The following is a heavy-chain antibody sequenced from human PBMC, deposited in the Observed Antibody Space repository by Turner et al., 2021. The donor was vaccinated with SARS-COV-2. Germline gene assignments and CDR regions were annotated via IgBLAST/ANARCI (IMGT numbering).Heavy chain of an antibody. J-gene: IGHJ6*02. CDR3: ASDRVQLGPVGMDV. V-gene: IGHV4-4*07. CDR2: IYTGVTS. D-gene: IGHD6-6*01. Sequence: QVQLQESGPGLVKPSETLSLTCTVSGGSISSCFWNWIRQPDGKGLEWIGRIYTGVTSNYTPSLKSRVTMSVDTSKNQFSLRLSSVTAADTSVYYCASDRVQLGPVGMDVWGQGTTVTVSS. CDR1: GGSISSCF.